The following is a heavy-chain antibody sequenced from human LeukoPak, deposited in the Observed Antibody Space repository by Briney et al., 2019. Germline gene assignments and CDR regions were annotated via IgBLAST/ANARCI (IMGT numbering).Heavy chain of an antibody. V-gene: IGHV1-2*02. J-gene: IGHJ6*02. CDR3: ARDPWSGYYVHYYYGMDV. Sequence: ASVKVSCKASGYTFTSYDINWVRQATGQGLEWMGWINPNSGGTNYAQKFQGRVTMTRDTSISTAYMELSRLRSDDTAVYYCARDPWSGYYVHYYYGMDVWGQGTTVTVSS. CDR1: GYTFTSYD. D-gene: IGHD3-3*01. CDR2: INPNSGGT.